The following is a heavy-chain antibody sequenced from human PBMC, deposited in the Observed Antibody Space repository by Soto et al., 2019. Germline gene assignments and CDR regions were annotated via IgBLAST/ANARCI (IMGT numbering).Heavy chain of an antibody. CDR1: GYTFTSYA. CDR2: INVGIGNT. J-gene: IGHJ6*02. Sequence: QVQLVQSGAEEKKPGASVKVSCKASGYTFTSYAMHWVRQAPGQRLVWMGWINVGIGNTKYSQKFQGRVTITRDTSXRXXYMELSSLRSDATAVYYCATSYSGYDYHYYYGMDVWGQGTTVTVSS. V-gene: IGHV1-3*05. CDR3: ATSYSGYDYHYYYGMDV. D-gene: IGHD5-12*01.